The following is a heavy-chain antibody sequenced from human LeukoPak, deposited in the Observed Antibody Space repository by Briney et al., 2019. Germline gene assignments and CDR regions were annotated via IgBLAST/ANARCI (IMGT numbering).Heavy chain of an antibody. CDR3: ARHQSFVGSSWNLFDY. Sequence: SETLSLTCTVSGGSISSNSYYWGWIRQPPGKGLEWIGNIYYSGTTYYNPSLRSRVTISVDTSKNQFSLKLSSVTAADTAVYYCARHQSFVGSSWNLFDYWGQGTLVTVPS. D-gene: IGHD6-13*01. CDR2: IYYSGTT. V-gene: IGHV4-39*01. CDR1: GGSISSNSYY. J-gene: IGHJ4*02.